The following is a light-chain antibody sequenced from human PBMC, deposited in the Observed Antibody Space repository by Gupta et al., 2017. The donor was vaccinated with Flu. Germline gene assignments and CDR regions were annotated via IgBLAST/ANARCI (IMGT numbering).Light chain of an antibody. CDR3: QQTGKSPMT. CDR2: AAS. J-gene: IGKJ1*01. CDR1: QGISTY. V-gene: IGKV1-39*01. Sequence: DKQMTQSPSSLSASVGDKVTITCRASQGISTYLNWYQQKPGKAPKLLIYAASTWHSGVPYRFSGSGSGTDFTLTISRREPEDFATYYCQQTGKSPMTFGQGTKVEIK.